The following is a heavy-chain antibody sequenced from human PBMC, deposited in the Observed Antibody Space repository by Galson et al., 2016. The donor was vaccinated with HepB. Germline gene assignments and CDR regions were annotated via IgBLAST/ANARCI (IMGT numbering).Heavy chain of an antibody. CDR2: ITSNGRGT. V-gene: IGHV3-23*01. Sequence: SLRLSCATTGFSFSSHAMSWVRQAPGKGLGWISAITSNGRGTYYADSVKGRFTISRDNSKNTLYLQMNSLRPEGTAVHYCARSKGYYYYAMDVWGQGTTVTVSS. CDR3: ARSKGYYYYAMDV. D-gene: IGHD1-26*01. J-gene: IGHJ6*02. CDR1: GFSFSSHA.